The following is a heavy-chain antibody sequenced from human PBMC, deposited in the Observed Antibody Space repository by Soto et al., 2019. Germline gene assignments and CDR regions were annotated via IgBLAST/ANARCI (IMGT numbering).Heavy chain of an antibody. V-gene: IGHV4-59*01. CDR3: AREKTPMSPHYFYYGMDV. CDR1: GGSLRGYS. J-gene: IGHJ6*02. D-gene: IGHD3-9*01. Sequence: QVQLQESAPGVVKPSETLSLTCTVSGGSLRGYSWSWIRQSPGKGLEWIGYVYSGGGTNYSPSFMGRVTISVDTTDNQFSLKLNSVTAADTAVYYCAREKTPMSPHYFYYGMDVWGQGTTVTVSS. CDR2: VYSGGGT.